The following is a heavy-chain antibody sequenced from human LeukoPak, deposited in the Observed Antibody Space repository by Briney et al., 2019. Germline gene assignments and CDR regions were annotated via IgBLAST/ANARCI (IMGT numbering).Heavy chain of an antibody. J-gene: IGHJ3*02. CDR1: GGSFSGYH. CDR2: INPSGST. CDR3: ARVSPDRHDAFDN. Sequence: SETLSLTCAVYGGSFSGYHWTWIRQSPGKGLEWIGDINPSGSTYYNPSLKSRLTISVDTSKNQFSLKLRSVTAADTAVYYCARVSPDRHDAFDNWGQGTMVTVSS. V-gene: IGHV4-34*01.